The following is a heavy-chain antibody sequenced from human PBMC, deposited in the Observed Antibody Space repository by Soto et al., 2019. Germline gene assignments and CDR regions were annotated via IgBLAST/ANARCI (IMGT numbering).Heavy chain of an antibody. D-gene: IGHD6-13*01. CDR1: GLTFSSYW. CDR2: IKQDGSEK. CDR3: ARDLRSSSPYYYGMDV. J-gene: IGHJ6*02. Sequence: GGSLRLSCAASGLTFSSYWMSWVRQASGKGLEWVANIKQDGSEKYYVDSVKGRFTISRDNAKNSLYLQMNSLRAEDTAVYYCARDLRSSSPYYYGMDVWGQGTTVTVSS. V-gene: IGHV3-7*03.